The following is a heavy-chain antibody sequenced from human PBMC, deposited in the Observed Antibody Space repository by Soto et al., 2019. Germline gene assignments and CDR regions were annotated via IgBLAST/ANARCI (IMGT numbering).Heavy chain of an antibody. CDR1: GFTFSNFA. CDR2: ISYDGSHK. CDR3: ARDYSYQRAMDV. V-gene: IGHV3-30-3*01. Sequence: GGSLRLSCAASGFTFSNFAMYWVRQAPGKGLEWVTVISYDGSHKYYADSVKGRFTISRDNSKNTLYLQMNNLRAEDPAVYFCARDYSYQRAMDVWGQGTTVTVSS. J-gene: IGHJ6*02. D-gene: IGHD2-15*01.